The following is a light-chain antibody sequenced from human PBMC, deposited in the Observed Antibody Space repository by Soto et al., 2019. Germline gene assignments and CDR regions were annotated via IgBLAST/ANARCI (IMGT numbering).Light chain of an antibody. CDR2: GAS. CDR3: QQYDSSPIT. V-gene: IGKV3-20*01. Sequence: EIVLTQSPGTLSLSPGERATLSCRASQSVSSSYLAWYQQKPGQAPSLLIYGASRRATGIPDRFSGSGSGTDFTLTISRLEPEDFEVYYCQQYDSSPITFGQGTRLEIK. CDR1: QSVSSSY. J-gene: IGKJ5*01.